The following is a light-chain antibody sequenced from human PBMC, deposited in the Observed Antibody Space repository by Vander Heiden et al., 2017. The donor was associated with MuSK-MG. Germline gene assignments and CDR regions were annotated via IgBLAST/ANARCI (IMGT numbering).Light chain of an antibody. CDR2: AAS. V-gene: IGKV1-39*01. CDR1: QSISSY. CDR3: QPRESTLWT. J-gene: IGKJ1*01. Sequence: DIQITQSPSSLSASVGDRVTITCRASQSISSYLNWYQQKPGKAHKLLIYAASSLQSGVPSRFSGSGSGTDFTLTISRLQPEDFATYYCQPRESTLWTFGQGTTVELK.